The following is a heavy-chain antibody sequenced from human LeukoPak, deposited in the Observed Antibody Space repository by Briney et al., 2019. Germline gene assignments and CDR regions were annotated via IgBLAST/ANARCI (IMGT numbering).Heavy chain of an antibody. Sequence: GGSLRLSCAASGFTFSSYAMSWVRQAPGKGLGWVSAISGSGGSTYYADSVKGRFTISRDNSKNTLYLQMNSLRAEDTAVYYCARPILSGSAAADPFFDYWGQGTLVTVSS. CDR1: GFTFSSYA. D-gene: IGHD6-13*01. J-gene: IGHJ4*02. CDR2: ISGSGGST. CDR3: ARPILSGSAAADPFFDY. V-gene: IGHV3-23*01.